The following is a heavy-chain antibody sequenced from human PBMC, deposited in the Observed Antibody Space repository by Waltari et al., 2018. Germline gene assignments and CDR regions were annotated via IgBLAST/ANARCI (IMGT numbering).Heavy chain of an antibody. CDR1: GFTFRSYA. V-gene: IGHV3-23*04. CDR2: ISGSDGPT. D-gene: IGHD5-12*01. Sequence: EVQLVESGGGLVQPGGSLRLSCAASGFTFRSYAMSWVRKAPGGGRGCVSSISGSDGPTNYADSAKGRFTISRDNVKNTLFLQMNSLRADDAAVYYCAKDLGGFSGSHWYFDLWGRGTLVTVSS. CDR3: AKDLGGFSGSHWYFDL. J-gene: IGHJ2*01.